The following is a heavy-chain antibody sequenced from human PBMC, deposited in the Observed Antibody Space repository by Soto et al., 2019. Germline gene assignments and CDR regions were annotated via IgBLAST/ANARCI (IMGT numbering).Heavy chain of an antibody. J-gene: IGHJ4*02. CDR1: GGTFSNYS. D-gene: IGHD2-15*01. CDR2: IIPFFGTA. V-gene: IGHV1-69*12. Sequence: QVQLVQSGAEVKKPGSSVKVSCKASGGTFSNYSINWVRQAPGQGLEWMGGIIPFFGTANYAQKFQGRVTITADESATTAYMEVTSLRSDDTAVYYCAGIEGYCSGGTCYRGSGDYWGQGTMVAVSS. CDR3: AGIEGYCSGGTCYRGSGDY.